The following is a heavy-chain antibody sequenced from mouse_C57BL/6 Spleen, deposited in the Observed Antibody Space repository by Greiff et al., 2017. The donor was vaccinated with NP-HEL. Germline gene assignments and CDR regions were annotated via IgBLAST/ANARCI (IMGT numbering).Heavy chain of an antibody. J-gene: IGHJ4*01. Sequence: VQLQQPGAELVRPGSSVKLSCKASGYTFTSYWMHWVKQRPIQGLEWIGNIDPSDSETHYNQKFKDKATLTVDKSSSTAYMQLNSLTSEDSAVDYCARSYYYGSNAMDYWGQGTSVTVSS. D-gene: IGHD1-1*01. CDR3: ARSYYYGSNAMDY. CDR2: IDPSDSET. CDR1: GYTFTSYW. V-gene: IGHV1-52*01.